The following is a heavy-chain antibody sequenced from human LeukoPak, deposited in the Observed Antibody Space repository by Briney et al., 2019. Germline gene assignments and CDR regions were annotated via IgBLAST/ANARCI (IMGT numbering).Heavy chain of an antibody. J-gene: IGHJ4*02. CDR1: GFTFSSNY. Sequence: GSLSLSCAASGFTFSSNYMSWVRQAPGKGLEWVGRIKSKTDGGTTDYAAPVKGRFTISRDDSKNTLYLQMNSLKTEDTAVYYCTTGDFDNFDYWGQGTLVTVSS. D-gene: IGHD3-9*01. V-gene: IGHV3-15*01. CDR2: IKSKTDGGTT. CDR3: TTGDFDNFDY.